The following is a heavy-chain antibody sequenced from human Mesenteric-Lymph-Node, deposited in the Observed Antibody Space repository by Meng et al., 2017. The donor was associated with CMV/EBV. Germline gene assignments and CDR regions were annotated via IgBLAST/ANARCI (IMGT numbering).Heavy chain of an antibody. V-gene: IGHV3-43*01. CDR1: GFSFDDYT. J-gene: IGHJ4*02. CDR3: AKIGAAGSSDN. Sequence: GESLKISCAASGFSFDDYTMHWVRQAPGKGLEWVSLISWDGSNTYYADSLKGRFTISRDNRKNSLYLQMNSLRIEDTALYYCAKIGAAGSSDNWGQGTLVTVSS. CDR2: ISWDGSNT. D-gene: IGHD6-13*01.